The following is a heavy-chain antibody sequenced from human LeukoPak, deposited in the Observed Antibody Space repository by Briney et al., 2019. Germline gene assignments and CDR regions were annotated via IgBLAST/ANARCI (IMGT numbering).Heavy chain of an antibody. V-gene: IGHV1-69*05. CDR3: ARAQAGNYDWPLDL. J-gene: IGHJ5*02. CDR1: GGTFSNYA. CDR2: IIPFLDTS. D-gene: IGHD5-12*01. Sequence: SVKVSCKASGGTFSNYALSWVRQAPGQGLEWMGAIIPFLDTSNYPPKFQDRVTITTDESTSTAYMELSSLRSDDTAVYYCARAQAGNYDWPLDLWGQGTLVTVSS.